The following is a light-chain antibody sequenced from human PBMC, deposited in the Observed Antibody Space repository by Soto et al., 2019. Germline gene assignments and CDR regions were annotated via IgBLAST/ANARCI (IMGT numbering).Light chain of an antibody. Sequence: DIQMTQSPSSLSASVGDRVTITCRASQRISSYLNWYQQKPGKAPKLLIYAASSLQSGVPSRFSGSGSGTDFTLTISSLQPEDFATYYCQQSYNTHLLTFGGGTKVEIK. CDR3: QQSYNTHLLT. CDR2: AAS. CDR1: QRISSY. J-gene: IGKJ4*01. V-gene: IGKV1-39*01.